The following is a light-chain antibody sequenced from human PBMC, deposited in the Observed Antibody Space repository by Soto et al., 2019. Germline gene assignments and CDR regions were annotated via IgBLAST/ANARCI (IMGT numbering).Light chain of an antibody. V-gene: IGKV3-20*01. CDR3: QQYGSSPQST. Sequence: EIVLTQSPGTLSLSPGERATLFCRASQSVTSSYLAWYQQRPGQAPRLLIYGASSRATGIPDRFSGSGSGTDFTLTISRLEPEDFAVHYCQQYGSSPQSTFGLGTRLEMK. CDR2: GAS. CDR1: QSVTSSY. J-gene: IGKJ5*01.